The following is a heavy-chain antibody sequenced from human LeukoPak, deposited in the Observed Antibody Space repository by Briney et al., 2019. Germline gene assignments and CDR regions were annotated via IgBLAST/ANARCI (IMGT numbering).Heavy chain of an antibody. CDR1: GFTFSSYS. CDR2: ISSSSTTI. D-gene: IGHD3-22*01. J-gene: IGHJ4*02. Sequence: GGTLRLSCAASGFTFSSYSMNWVRQAPGKGLEWVSYISSSSTTIYYADSVKGRFTISRDNAKSSLYLQMNSLRAEDTAVYYCARVLHKRNYDGSDYYGYWGQGTPVTVSS. CDR3: ARVLHKRNYDGSDYYGY. V-gene: IGHV3-48*01.